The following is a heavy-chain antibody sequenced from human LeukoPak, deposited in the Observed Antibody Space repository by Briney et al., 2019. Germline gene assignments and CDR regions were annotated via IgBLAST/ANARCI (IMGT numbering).Heavy chain of an antibody. D-gene: IGHD3-22*01. Sequence: SETLSLTCTVSGGSLCSCYWSWIRQPPGKGLEWIGYIYYSGSTNYNPSLKSRVTISVDTSKTQFSLKLSSVTSADTAVNYCARGSSEYVFDIWGQATMVTVSS. CDR2: IYYSGST. V-gene: IGHV4-59*01. J-gene: IGHJ3*02. CDR3: ARGSSEYVFDI. CDR1: GGSLCSCY.